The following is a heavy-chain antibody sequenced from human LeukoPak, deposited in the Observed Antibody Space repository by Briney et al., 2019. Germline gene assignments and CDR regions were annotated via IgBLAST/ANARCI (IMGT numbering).Heavy chain of an antibody. CDR2: IYHSGST. Sequence: SETLSLTCTLSGGSISTYYWSWIRQPPGKGLEWIGYIYHSGSTNYNPSLKSRVTISVDTSKNQFSLKLSSVTAADTAVYYCARGRGGYSSGWYGGHYFDYWGQGTLVTVSS. V-gene: IGHV4-59*12. J-gene: IGHJ4*02. D-gene: IGHD6-19*01. CDR3: ARGRGGYSSGWYGGHYFDY. CDR1: GGSISTYY.